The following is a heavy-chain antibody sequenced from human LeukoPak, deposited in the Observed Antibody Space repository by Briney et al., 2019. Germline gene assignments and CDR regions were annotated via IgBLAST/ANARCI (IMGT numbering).Heavy chain of an antibody. CDR1: GGSFSGYY. Sequence: PSETLSLTCAVYGGSFSGYYWSWIRQPPGKGLEWIGEINHSGSTNYNPSLKSRVTISVDTSKNQFSLKLSSVTAADTAVYYCASSYDSSAPYPYAFDIWGQGTMVTVSS. J-gene: IGHJ3*02. CDR2: INHSGST. D-gene: IGHD3-22*01. CDR3: ASSYDSSAPYPYAFDI. V-gene: IGHV4-34*01.